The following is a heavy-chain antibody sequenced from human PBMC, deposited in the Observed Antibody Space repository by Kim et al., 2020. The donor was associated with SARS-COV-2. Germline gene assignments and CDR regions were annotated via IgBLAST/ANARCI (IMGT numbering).Heavy chain of an antibody. J-gene: IGHJ4*02. CDR3: ARDWGSSQAVFDY. CDR2: IKTDGSDK. Sequence: GGSLRLSCAASGFTFNTYWMSWVRQAPGKGLEWVANIKTDGSDKYYVDSVKGRFTVSRDNAENSLYLQMNSLRAEDTAVYYCARDWGSSQAVFDYWGQGTLVTVSS. CDR1: GFTFNTYW. V-gene: IGHV3-7*01. D-gene: IGHD6-6*01.